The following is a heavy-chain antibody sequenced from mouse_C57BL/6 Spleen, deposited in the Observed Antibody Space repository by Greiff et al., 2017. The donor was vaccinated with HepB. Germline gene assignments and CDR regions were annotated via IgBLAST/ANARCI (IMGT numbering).Heavy chain of an antibody. CDR1: GYAFSSSW. CDR2: LYPGDGDT. J-gene: IGHJ3*01. Sequence: QVQLKESGPELVKPGASVKISCTASGYAFSSSWMNWVKQRPGKGLEWIGRLYPGDGDTNYNGKFKGKATLTADKSSSTAYMQLSSLTSEDSAVYFCARGGNYGNFWFAYWGQGTLVTVSA. D-gene: IGHD2-1*01. CDR3: ARGGNYGNFWFAY. V-gene: IGHV1-82*01.